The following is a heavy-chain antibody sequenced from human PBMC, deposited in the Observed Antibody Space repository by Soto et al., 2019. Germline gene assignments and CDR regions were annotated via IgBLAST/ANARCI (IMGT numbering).Heavy chain of an antibody. D-gene: IGHD2-2*01. CDR2: IYSDGTT. Sequence: GGSLRLSCEASEFSVSSSYMSWVRQVPGKGLEWVSCIYSDGTTYYADSVKGRFTIPRHNSKNTLYLQMNSLRAEDTAVYYCARDMVDSTVVPPDTLQPFDVWGQGTLVTVSS. CDR1: EFSVSSSY. CDR3: ARDMVDSTVVPPDTLQPFDV. J-gene: IGHJ3*01. V-gene: IGHV3-53*04.